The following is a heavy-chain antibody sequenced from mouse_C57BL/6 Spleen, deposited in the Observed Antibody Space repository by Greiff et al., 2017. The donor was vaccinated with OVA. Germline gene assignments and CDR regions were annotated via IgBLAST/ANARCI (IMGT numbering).Heavy chain of an antibody. Sequence: VQLKESGPELVKPGASVKMSCKASGYTFTDYNMHWVKQSHGKSLEWIGYINPNNGGTSYNQKFKGKATLTVNKSSSTAYMELRSLTSEDSAVYYCARHPIYDGYYGYAMDYWGQGTSVTVSS. CDR1: GYTFTDYN. CDR2: INPNNGGT. V-gene: IGHV1-22*01. CDR3: ARHPIYDGYYGYAMDY. D-gene: IGHD2-3*01. J-gene: IGHJ4*01.